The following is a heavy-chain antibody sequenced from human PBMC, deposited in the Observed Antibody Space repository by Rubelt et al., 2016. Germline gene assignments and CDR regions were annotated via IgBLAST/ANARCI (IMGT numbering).Heavy chain of an antibody. CDR1: GDSISNHY. CDR2: IYYGGNT. CDR3: ARLTMGDIGEVGWVDS. Sequence: QVQLQESGPGLVKPSETLSLTCTVSGDSISNHYWSWIRQPPSKGLAWIGYIYYGGNTAYDPPLRSRVTISGDTSRNQRPLGLTWVTAADTAMDYCARLTMGDIGEVGWVDSWGQGTPVVVSS. D-gene: IGHD3-16*01. V-gene: IGHV4-59*11. J-gene: IGHJ5*01.